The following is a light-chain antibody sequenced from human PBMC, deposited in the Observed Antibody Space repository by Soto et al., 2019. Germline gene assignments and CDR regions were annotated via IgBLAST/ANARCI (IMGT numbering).Light chain of an antibody. CDR1: QSVSGN. J-gene: IGKJ1*01. CDR3: QQYGSSPRT. Sequence: EVVMTQSPATLSVSPGERVTLSCTASQSVSGNLAWYQQKPGQAPRLLIHGASTRATDIPARFSGSGSGTEFTLTITSLQSEDFAVYYCQQYGSSPRTFGQGTKVDIK. CDR2: GAS. V-gene: IGKV3-15*01.